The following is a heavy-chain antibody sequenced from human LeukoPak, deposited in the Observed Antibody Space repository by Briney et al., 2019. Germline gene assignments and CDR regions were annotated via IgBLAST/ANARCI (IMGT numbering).Heavy chain of an antibody. CDR2: ISGSGSKT. D-gene: IGHD5-18*01. CDR3: VKEPRGYSFSFDI. Sequence: GGSLRLSCAASGFTFSTCAINWVRQAPGKGLEWVSAISGSGSKTFYADSVKGRFTISRDNPKNTLYLQMNSLRPEDTAVYYCVKEPRGYSFSFDIWGQGNLVTVSS. CDR1: GFTFSTCA. V-gene: IGHV3-23*01. J-gene: IGHJ4*02.